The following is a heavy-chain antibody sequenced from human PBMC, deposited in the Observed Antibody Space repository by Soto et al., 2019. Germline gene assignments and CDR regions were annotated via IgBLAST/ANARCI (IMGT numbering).Heavy chain of an antibody. D-gene: IGHD6-6*01. CDR1: GFTFSSYS. CDR3: ARDLYSSSARYFDY. CDR2: ISSSSSYI. V-gene: IGHV3-21*01. Sequence: EVQLVESGGGLVKPGGSLRLSCAASGFTFSSYSMNWVRQAPGKGLEWVSSISSSSSYIYYADSVKGRFTISRANPKNSLYLQMNSRRAEDTAVYYCARDLYSSSARYFDYWCQGTLVTVSS. J-gene: IGHJ4*02.